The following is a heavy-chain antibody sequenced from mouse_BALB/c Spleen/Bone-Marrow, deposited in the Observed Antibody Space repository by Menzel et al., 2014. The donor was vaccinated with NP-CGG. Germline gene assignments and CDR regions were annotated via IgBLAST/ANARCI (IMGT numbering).Heavy chain of an antibody. J-gene: IGHJ4*01. V-gene: IGHV3-1*02. CDR3: ARGDYGSYGAMDY. CDR1: GYSITSGYS. D-gene: IGHD2-1*01. Sequence: EVQLQQSGPDLVKPSQSLSLTCTVTGYSITSGYSWHWIRQFPGNKLEWMGYIHYSGSTNCDPSLKSRFSITRDTSKNQFFLRLNSVTTEDTATYYCARGDYGSYGAMDYWGQGTSVTVSS. CDR2: IHYSGST.